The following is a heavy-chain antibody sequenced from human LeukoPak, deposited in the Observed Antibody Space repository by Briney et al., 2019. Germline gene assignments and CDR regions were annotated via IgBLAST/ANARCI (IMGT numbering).Heavy chain of an antibody. CDR3: AKGSSPSRPYYFDY. J-gene: IGHJ4*02. V-gene: IGHV3-23*01. CDR1: GFTFGSYA. CDR2: ITGSGGDT. Sequence: GGSLRLSCAASGFTFGSYAMSWVRQAPGKGLEWVSAITGSGGDTYHADSVKGRFTISRDNSKNTLYLQMNSLRAEDTAIYYCAKGSSPSRPYYFDYWGQGTLVTVSS. D-gene: IGHD1-26*01.